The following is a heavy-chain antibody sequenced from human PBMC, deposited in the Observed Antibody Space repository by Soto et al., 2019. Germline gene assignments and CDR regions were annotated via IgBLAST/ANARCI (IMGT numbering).Heavy chain of an antibody. CDR3: ATAVAGTFVDY. D-gene: IGHD6-19*01. V-gene: IGHV1-69*02. Sequence: SVKVSCKASGGTFSSYTISWVRQAPGQGLEWMGRIIPILGIANYAQKFQGRVTITADKSTSTAYMELSSLRSEDTAVYYCATAVAGTFVDYWGQGTLVTVSS. CDR2: IIPILGIA. J-gene: IGHJ4*02. CDR1: GGTFSSYT.